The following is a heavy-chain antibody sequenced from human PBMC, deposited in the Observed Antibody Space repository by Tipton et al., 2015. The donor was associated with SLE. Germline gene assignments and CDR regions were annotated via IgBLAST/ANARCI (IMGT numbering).Heavy chain of an antibody. CDR2: ISTSSTTI. V-gene: IGHV3-48*02. J-gene: IGHJ4*02. D-gene: IGHD4-17*01. CDR1: GFTFSSHA. Sequence: GSPRLSCAASGFTFSSHAMNWVRQAPGKGLDWISYISTSSTTIYYADSVKGRFTISRDDAKNSLYLQMNSLRDDDTAIYYCARDYGDYGVGFDYWGQGILVTVSS. CDR3: ARDYGDYGVGFDY.